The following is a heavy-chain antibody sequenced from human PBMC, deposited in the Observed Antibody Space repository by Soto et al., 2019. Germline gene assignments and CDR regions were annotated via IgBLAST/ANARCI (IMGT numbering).Heavy chain of an antibody. CDR2: IGAYNGNT. CDR1: GYTFTSYG. V-gene: IGHV1-18*01. Sequence: QVQLVQSGAEVKKPGASVKVSCKASGYTFTSYGISWVRQAPGQGLEWMGWIGAYNGNTNYAQKLQGRVTMTTDTSTSTAYMELRSLRSDDTALYYCARCLRLGELSTTAVDAFDIWGQGTMVTVSS. CDR3: ARCLRLGELSTTAVDAFDI. J-gene: IGHJ3*02. D-gene: IGHD3-16*02.